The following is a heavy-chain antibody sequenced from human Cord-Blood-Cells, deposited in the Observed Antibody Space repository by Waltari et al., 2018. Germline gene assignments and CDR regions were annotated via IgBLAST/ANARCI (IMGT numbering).Heavy chain of an antibody. Sequence: QVQLQQWGAGLLKPSETLSLTCAVYGGSFSGYYWSWIRQPPGKGLEWIGEINHSGSTDHNPALKSRVTISVDTSKNQFSLRRGSVTAADTAVYYCARAGYRDYSKIFDYWGQGTLVTVSS. J-gene: IGHJ4*02. D-gene: IGHD4-4*01. V-gene: IGHV4-34*01. CDR2: INHSGST. CDR1: GGSFSGYY. CDR3: ARAGYRDYSKIFDY.